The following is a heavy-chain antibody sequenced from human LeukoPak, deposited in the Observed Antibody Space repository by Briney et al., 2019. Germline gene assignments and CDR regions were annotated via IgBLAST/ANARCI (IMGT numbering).Heavy chain of an antibody. CDR3: ASRPAGTTWYGVFDY. D-gene: IGHD6-13*01. J-gene: IGHJ4*02. CDR1: GGSINSHY. Sequence: SETLSLTCSVSGGSINSHYWSWIRQSPGQGLEWIGYVFNGGSTNYNPSLKSRVTMSLNTSRDQFSLRLSSVTAADTAIYFCASRPAGTTWYGVFDYWSQGTLVTVSS. V-gene: IGHV4-59*11. CDR2: VFNGGST.